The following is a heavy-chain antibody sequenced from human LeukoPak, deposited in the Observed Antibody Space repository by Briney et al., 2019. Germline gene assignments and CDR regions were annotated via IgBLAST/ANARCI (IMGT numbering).Heavy chain of an antibody. CDR1: GFSVTNNY. Sequence: GGSLRLSCAVSGFSVTNNYMSWVRQAPGKGLVWVSRINSDGSSTSYADSVKGRFTISRDNAKNTLYLQMNSLRAEDTAVYYCARNWNDDYWGQGTLVTVSS. CDR3: ARNWNDDY. V-gene: IGHV3-74*01. D-gene: IGHD1-1*01. CDR2: INSDGSST. J-gene: IGHJ4*02.